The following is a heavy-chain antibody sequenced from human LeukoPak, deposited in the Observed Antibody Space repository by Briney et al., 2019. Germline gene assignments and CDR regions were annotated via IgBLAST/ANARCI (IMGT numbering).Heavy chain of an antibody. CDR3: AREYGSGSYGDDY. Sequence: TTGGSLRLSCAASGFTFSDYYMSWIRQAPGKGLEWVSHISSSDSTIYYADSVKGRFTISRDNAKNSLYLQMNSLRAEDTAVYYCAREYGSGSYGDDYWGQGTLVTVSS. J-gene: IGHJ4*02. CDR1: GFTFSDYY. CDR2: ISSSDSTI. V-gene: IGHV3-11*04. D-gene: IGHD3-10*01.